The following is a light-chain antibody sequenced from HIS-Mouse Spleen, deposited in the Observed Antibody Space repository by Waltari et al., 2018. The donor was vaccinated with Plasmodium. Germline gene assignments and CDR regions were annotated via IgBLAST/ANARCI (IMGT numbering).Light chain of an antibody. V-gene: IGKV3-15*01. Sequence: EIVMTQSPATLSVSPGERATLSCRAGQRVSSNLAWYQQKPGQAPRPLIYGASTRATGIPARFSGSGSGTEFTLTISSLQSEDFAVYYCQQYNNWSFTFGPGTKVDIK. CDR2: GAS. CDR1: QRVSSN. J-gene: IGKJ3*01. CDR3: QQYNNWSFT.